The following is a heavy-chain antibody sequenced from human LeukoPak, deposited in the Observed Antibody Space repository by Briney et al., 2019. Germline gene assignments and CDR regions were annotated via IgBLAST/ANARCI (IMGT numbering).Heavy chain of an antibody. Sequence: SETLSLTCAVYGGSFSGYYWSWIRQPPGKGLEWIGEINHSGSTNYNPSLKSRVTISVDTSKNQFSLKLSSVTAAGTAVYYCARAPSTYYDFWSGLRYFDYWGQGTLVTVSS. V-gene: IGHV4-34*01. J-gene: IGHJ4*02. CDR2: INHSGST. D-gene: IGHD3-3*01. CDR3: ARAPSTYYDFWSGLRYFDY. CDR1: GGSFSGYY.